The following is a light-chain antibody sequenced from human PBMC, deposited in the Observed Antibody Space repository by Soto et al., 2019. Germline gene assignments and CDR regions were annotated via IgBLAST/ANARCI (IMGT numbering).Light chain of an antibody. V-gene: IGLV2-11*01. CDR1: SSDVGGYNY. CDR2: DVS. CDR3: CSYAGSYTLYV. J-gene: IGLJ1*01. Sequence: QSVLTQAGSVSGSPGQSVTISCTGTSSDVGGYNYVSWYQQHPGKAPKLMIYDVSKRPSGVPDRFSGSKSGNTASLTISGLQAEDEADYYCCSYAGSYTLYVFGTGTKV.